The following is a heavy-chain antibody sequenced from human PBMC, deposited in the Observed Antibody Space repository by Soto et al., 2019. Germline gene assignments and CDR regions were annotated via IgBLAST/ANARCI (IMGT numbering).Heavy chain of an antibody. CDR3: ATRGGDY. Sequence: VPLVESGGGLVQPGGSLRLSCAASGFIVTSNYMSWVRQAPGKGLEWVSVVYSSGNTYYAESVKGRLTISRDNSKNTLYLQMNSLRAEDTAVYYCATRGGDYWGQGTLVTVTS. CDR2: VYSSGNT. J-gene: IGHJ4*02. CDR1: GFIVTSNY. V-gene: IGHV3-66*04. D-gene: IGHD6-25*01.